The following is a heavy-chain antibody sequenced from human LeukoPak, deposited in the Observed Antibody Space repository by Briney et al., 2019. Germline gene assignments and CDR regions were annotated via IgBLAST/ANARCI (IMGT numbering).Heavy chain of an antibody. J-gene: IGHJ6*03. D-gene: IGHD6-19*01. CDR3: AKDHTTLQWLVLYYCYYMDV. V-gene: IGHV3-30*04. CDR2: ISYDGSNK. Sequence: PGRSLRLSCAASGFTFSSYAMHWVRQAPGKGLEWVAVISYDGSNKYYADSVKGRFTISRDNSKNTLYLQMNSLRAEDTAVYYCAKDHTTLQWLVLYYCYYMDVWGKGTTVTVSS. CDR1: GFTFSSYA.